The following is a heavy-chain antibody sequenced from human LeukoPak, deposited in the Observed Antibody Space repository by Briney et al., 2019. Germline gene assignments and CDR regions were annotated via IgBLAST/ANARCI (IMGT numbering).Heavy chain of an antibody. CDR2: IYTSGST. CDR1: GGSISSYY. J-gene: IGHJ5*02. Sequence: SETLSLTCTVSGGSISSYYWSWIRQPAGKGLEWIGRIYTSGSTNYNPSLKSRVTMSVDTSKNQFSLKLSSVTAADTAVYYCARDXLXYDXWSGYYLNWFDHWGQGTLVTVSS. CDR3: ARDXLXYDXWSGYYLNWFDH. V-gene: IGHV4-4*07. D-gene: IGHD3-3*01.